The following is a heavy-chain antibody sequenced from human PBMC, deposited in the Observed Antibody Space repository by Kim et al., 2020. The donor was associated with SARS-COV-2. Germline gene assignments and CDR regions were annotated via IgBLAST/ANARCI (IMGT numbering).Heavy chain of an antibody. V-gene: IGHV4-34*01. CDR1: GGSFSGYY. Sequence: SETLSLTCAVYGGSFSGYYWSWIRQPPGKGLEWIGEINHSGSTNYNPSLKSRVTISVDTSKNQFSLKLSSVTAADTAVYYCPRDRPVTTVYYYYGMDVWG. J-gene: IGHJ6*01. CDR2: INHSGST. D-gene: IGHD4-17*01. CDR3: PRDRPVTTVYYYYGMDV.